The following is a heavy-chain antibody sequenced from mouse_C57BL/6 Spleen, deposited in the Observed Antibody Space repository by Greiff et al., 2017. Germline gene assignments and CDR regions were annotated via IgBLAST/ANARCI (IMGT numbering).Heavy chain of an antibody. D-gene: IGHD2-2*01. CDR1: GYTFTDYN. CDR2: INPNNGGT. CDR3: ARRASTMVMYYLDY. J-gene: IGHJ2*01. V-gene: IGHV1-22*01. Sequence: EVQLQQSGPELVKPGASVKMSCKASGYTFTDYNMHWVQQSHGKSLEWIGYINPNNGGTSYNQKFKGKATLPVKKPSSAAYMELRSLTSENSAVYYCARRASTMVMYYLDYWGQGTTLTVSS.